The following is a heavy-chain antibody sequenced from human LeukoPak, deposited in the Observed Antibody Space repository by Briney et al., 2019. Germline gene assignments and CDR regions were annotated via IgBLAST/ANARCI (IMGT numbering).Heavy chain of an antibody. J-gene: IGHJ3*02. D-gene: IGHD3-22*01. CDR2: INHSGST. V-gene: IGHV4-34*01. Sequence: SETLSLTCAVYGGSFSGYYWSWIRQPPGKGLEWIGEINHSGSTNFNPSLKSRVTISVDTSKNQFSLKLSSVTAADTAVYYCARGGTYYDSRGDAFDIRGQGTMVTVSS. CDR3: ARGGTYYDSRGDAFDI. CDR1: GGSFSGYY.